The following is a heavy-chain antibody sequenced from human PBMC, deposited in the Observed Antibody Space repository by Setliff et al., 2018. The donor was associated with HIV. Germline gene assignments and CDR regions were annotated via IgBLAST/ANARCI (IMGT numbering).Heavy chain of an antibody. V-gene: IGHV1-46*03. D-gene: IGHD4-17*01. CDR3: ASGFRATVPDY. Sequence: ASVKVSCKASGYTFISYYIHWVRQAPGQGLEWMGIINSSGDSTSYAQKFQGRVTMTRDTSKSTVYMELSSLTYEDTAIYYCASGFRATVPDYWGQGTLVTVSS. CDR1: GYTFISYY. J-gene: IGHJ4*02. CDR2: INSSGDST.